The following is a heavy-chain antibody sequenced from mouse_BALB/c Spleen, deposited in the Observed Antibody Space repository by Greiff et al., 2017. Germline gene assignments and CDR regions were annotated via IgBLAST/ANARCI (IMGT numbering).Heavy chain of an antibody. CDR2: ISNGGGST. J-gene: IGHJ3*01. Sequence: EVQLVESGGGLVQPGGSLKLSCAASGFTFSSYTMSWVRQTPEKRLEWVAYISNGGGSTYYPDTVKGRFTISRDNDKNTLYLQMNSLKSEDTAMYYCARQIYYDYDGVAYWGQGTLVTVSA. CDR3: ARQIYYDYDGVAY. CDR1: GFTFSSYT. D-gene: IGHD2-4*01. V-gene: IGHV5-12-2*01.